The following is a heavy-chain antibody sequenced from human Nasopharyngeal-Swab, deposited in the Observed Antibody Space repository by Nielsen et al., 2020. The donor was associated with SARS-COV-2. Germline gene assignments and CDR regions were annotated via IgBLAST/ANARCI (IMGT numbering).Heavy chain of an antibody. J-gene: IGHJ6*02. V-gene: IGHV3-21*01. D-gene: IGHD1-26*01. CDR1: GFTFSSYS. CDR3: ARSKHSGSYYYGMDV. CDR2: ISSSSSYI. Sequence: GRPPRLSGAASGFTFSSYSMNGVGQAPGKGLEWVSSISSSSSYIYYADSVKGRFTISRDNAKNSLYLQMNSLRAEDTAVYYCARSKHSGSYYYGMDVWGQGTTVTVSS.